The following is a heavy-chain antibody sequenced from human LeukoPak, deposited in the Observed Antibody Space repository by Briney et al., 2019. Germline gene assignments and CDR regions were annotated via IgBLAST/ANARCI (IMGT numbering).Heavy chain of an antibody. CDR2: TYYRSKWYN. J-gene: IGHJ4*02. V-gene: IGHV6-1*01. D-gene: IGHD6-19*01. CDR3: ARGYSSGIDY. Sequence: SQTLSLTCAISGDSVSSNSAAWNWIRQSPSRGLEWLGRTYYRSKWYNDYAVSMRSRVSINPDTSKNQFSLQLNSVTLEDTAVYYCARGYSSGIDYWGQGTLVTVSS. CDR1: GDSVSSNSAA.